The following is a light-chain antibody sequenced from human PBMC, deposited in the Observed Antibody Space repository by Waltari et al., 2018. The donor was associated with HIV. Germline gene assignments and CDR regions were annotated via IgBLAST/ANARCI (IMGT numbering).Light chain of an antibody. CDR2: WAS. J-gene: IGKJ1*01. V-gene: IGKV4-1*01. CDR3: QQYYHTLWT. CDR1: QSLLYSTKNKTF. Sequence: DIVLTQSPASLAVSLGARATINCKSSQSLLYSTKNKTFLAWYQQKPRQPPNLLIYWASVRVSGVPDRFSASGSETDFTLTINSLQAEDVALYYCQQYYHTLWTFGRGTKVEIK.